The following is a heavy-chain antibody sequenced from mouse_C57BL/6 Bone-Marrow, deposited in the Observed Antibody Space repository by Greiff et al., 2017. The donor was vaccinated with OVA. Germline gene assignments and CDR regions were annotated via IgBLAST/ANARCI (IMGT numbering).Heavy chain of an antibody. CDR2: IDPETGGT. CDR1: GYTFTDYE. J-gene: IGHJ3*01. CDR3: TRRVGSSYLFAY. Sequence: VKLQESGAELVRPGASVTLSCKASGYTFTDYEMHWVKQTPVHGLEWIGAIDPETGGTAYNQKFKGKAILTADKSSSTAYMELRSLTSEDSAVYYCTRRVGSSYLFAYWGQGTLVTVSA. V-gene: IGHV1-15*01. D-gene: IGHD1-1*01.